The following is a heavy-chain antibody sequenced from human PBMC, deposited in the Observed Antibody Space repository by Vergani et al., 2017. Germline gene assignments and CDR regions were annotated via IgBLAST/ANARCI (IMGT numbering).Heavy chain of an antibody. D-gene: IGHD2-15*01. CDR2: INAGNGNT. V-gene: IGHV1-3*01. CDR1: GYTFTSYA. J-gene: IGHJ3*02. CDR3: AGDGGGGAYDAFDI. Sequence: QVQLVQSGAEVKKPGASVKVSCKASGYTFTSYAMHWVRQAPGQRLEWMGWINAGNGNTKYSQKFQGRVTITRDTYASTAYMELSSLRSEDTAVYYCAGDGGGGAYDAFDIWGQGTMVTVSS.